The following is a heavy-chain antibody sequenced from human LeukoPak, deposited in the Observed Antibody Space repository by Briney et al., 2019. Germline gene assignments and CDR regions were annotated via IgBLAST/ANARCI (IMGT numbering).Heavy chain of an antibody. Sequence: GGSLRLSCAASGFTFSDYYMSWIRQAPGKGLEWVSYISSSGSTIYYADSVKGRFTISRDNAKNSLYPQMNSLRAEDTAVYYCARADQIYSFAFDIWGQGAMVTVSS. CDR1: GFTFSDYY. V-gene: IGHV3-11*01. D-gene: IGHD2-15*01. CDR2: ISSSGSTI. J-gene: IGHJ3*02. CDR3: ARADQIYSFAFDI.